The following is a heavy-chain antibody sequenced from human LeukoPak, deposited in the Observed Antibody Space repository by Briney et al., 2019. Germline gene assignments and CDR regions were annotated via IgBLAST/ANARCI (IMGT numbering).Heavy chain of an antibody. Sequence: SQTLSLTCSISGDSVSTNTASWNWIRQSPSGGLEWLGRTYYRSTWYNDYAVSVKSRMTINADTSKNQFSLQLNSVTPEDTAAYYCARGQWLEWPYYYFYMDVWGKGTTVTISS. CDR3: ARGQWLEWPYYYFYMDV. D-gene: IGHD6-19*01. V-gene: IGHV6-1*01. CDR1: GDSVSTNTAS. J-gene: IGHJ6*03. CDR2: TYYRSTWYN.